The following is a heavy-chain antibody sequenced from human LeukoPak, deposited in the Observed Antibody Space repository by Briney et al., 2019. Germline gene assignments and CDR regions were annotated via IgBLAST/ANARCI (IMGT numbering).Heavy chain of an antibody. CDR3: ARDPTCTSTTCSNWFDP. V-gene: IGHV1-69*05. CDR2: IIPIFGTA. J-gene: IGHJ5*02. Sequence: ASVKVSCKASGGTFSSYAISWVGQAPGQGLEWVGGIIPIFGTANYAQKLQGRVTTTTDEPTSTAYMELCSLRSEDTAVYYCARDPTCTSTTCSNWFDPWGQGTLVTVSS. D-gene: IGHD2-2*01. CDR1: GGTFSSYA.